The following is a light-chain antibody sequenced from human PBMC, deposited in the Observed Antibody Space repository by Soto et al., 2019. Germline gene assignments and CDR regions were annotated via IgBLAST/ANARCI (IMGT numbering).Light chain of an antibody. V-gene: IGKV3-20*01. Sequence: IVLTQSPGTLSLSPGERATLSCRASQSVGRRYLAWYQQKPGQAPMLLIYVTSESASDIPDRFSGSGSGTAFTLPISRLVPEDVAVDYCQYQGTFGGGTKVEIK. CDR3: QYQGT. J-gene: IGKJ4*01. CDR2: VTS. CDR1: QSVGRRY.